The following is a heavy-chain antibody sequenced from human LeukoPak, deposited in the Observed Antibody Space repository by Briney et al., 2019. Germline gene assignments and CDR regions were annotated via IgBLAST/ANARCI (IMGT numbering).Heavy chain of an antibody. Sequence: GASVKVSCKASGYTFSNLDGNWVRLAPGPGLEWMAWMNPGSGDTGYEGKFQARLTMSSNTSITTASMELSSLTFEDTAGYYCARSRRGYYMDVWGKGTTVIVSS. CDR2: MNPGSGDT. CDR3: ARSRRGYYMDV. V-gene: IGHV1-8*02. CDR1: GYTFSNLD. J-gene: IGHJ6*03.